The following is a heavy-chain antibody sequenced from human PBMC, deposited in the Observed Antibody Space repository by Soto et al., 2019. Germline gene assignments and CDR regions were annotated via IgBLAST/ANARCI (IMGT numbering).Heavy chain of an antibody. CDR1: GGTFSSYA. Sequence: ASVKVSCKASGGTFSSYAISWVRQAPGQRLEWMGWINASNGKTKYSQKFQGRVTITRDTSASTAYMELSSLRSEDTAVYYCARVCCNSGWDQFDYWGQGTLVTVSS. CDR3: ARVCCNSGWDQFDY. V-gene: IGHV1-3*01. D-gene: IGHD6-19*01. CDR2: INASNGKT. J-gene: IGHJ4*02.